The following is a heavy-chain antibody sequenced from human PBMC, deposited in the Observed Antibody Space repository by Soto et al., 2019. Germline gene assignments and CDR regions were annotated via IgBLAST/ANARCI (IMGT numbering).Heavy chain of an antibody. CDR2: ISYDGSNK. CDR1: GFTFSSYG. J-gene: IGHJ4*02. V-gene: IGHV3-30*18. CDR3: AKPRVAYCGGDCFSGRLDY. Sequence: GGSLRLSCAASGFTFSSYGMHWVRQAPGKGLEWVAVISYDGSNKYYADSVKGRFTISRDNSKNTLYLQMNSLRAEDTAVYYCAKPRVAYCGGDCFSGRLDYWGQGTLVTVSS. D-gene: IGHD2-21*02.